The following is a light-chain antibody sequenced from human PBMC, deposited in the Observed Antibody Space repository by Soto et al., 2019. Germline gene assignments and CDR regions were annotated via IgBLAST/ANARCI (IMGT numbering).Light chain of an antibody. CDR2: LAS. CDR3: QQYNKWPLS. Sequence: EIVMTQSPATLSVSPGERATLSCRASESVNNNLAWYQQKPGQPPRLLIYLASIRATGIPARFSGSGSGTEFTLTISRLQSEDFAVYYCQQYNKWPLSFGGGTKAEL. CDR1: ESVNNN. J-gene: IGKJ4*01. V-gene: IGKV3D-15*01.